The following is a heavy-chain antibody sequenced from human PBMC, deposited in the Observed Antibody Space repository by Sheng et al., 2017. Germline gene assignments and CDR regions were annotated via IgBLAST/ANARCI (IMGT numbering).Heavy chain of an antibody. Sequence: QVQLQQWGAGLLKPSETLSLTCAVYSGTFTSSYWTWIRQSPGKGVEWIGEINHSGKADYNPSLKGRVTISVDTSKKQFSLRLTSVTAADTAVYYCTRRPHGWTRTYFDYWGQGTLVTV. CDR3: TRRPHGWTRTYFDY. D-gene: IGHD6-19*01. CDR2: INHSGKA. CDR1: SGTFTSSY. J-gene: IGHJ4*02. V-gene: IGHV4-34*01.